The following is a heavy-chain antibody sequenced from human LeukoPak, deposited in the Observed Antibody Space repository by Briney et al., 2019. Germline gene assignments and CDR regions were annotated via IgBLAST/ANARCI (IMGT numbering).Heavy chain of an antibody. CDR3: ARDTGVRYFWSGYLGGSPYYFDY. CDR1: GYTFTGCY. Sequence: ASVKVSCKASGYTFTGCYMHWVRQAPGQGLEWMGWINPNSGGTNYAQKFQGRVTMTRDTSISTAYMELSRLRSDDTAVYYCARDTGVRYFWSGYLGGSPYYFDYWGQGTLVTVSS. CDR2: INPNSGGT. V-gene: IGHV1-2*02. J-gene: IGHJ4*02. D-gene: IGHD3-3*01.